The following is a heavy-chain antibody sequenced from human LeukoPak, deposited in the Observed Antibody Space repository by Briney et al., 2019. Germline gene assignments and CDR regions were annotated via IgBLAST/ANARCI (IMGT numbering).Heavy chain of an antibody. Sequence: GGSLRLSCAASGFTFSSYDMHWVRQATGKGLEWVSAIGTAGDTYYPGSVKGRFTISRENAKNTLYLQMNSLRAEDTAVYYCAKVRRAYCSSTSCLIFDYWGQGTLVTVSS. D-gene: IGHD2-2*01. J-gene: IGHJ4*02. CDR1: GFTFSSYD. CDR3: AKVRRAYCSSTSCLIFDY. V-gene: IGHV3-13*01. CDR2: IGTAGDT.